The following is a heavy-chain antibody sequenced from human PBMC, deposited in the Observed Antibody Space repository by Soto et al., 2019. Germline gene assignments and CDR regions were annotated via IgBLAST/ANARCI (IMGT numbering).Heavy chain of an antibody. J-gene: IGHJ4*02. Sequence: EVQLVESGGGLVQPGGSLRLSCAASGFTFSSYWMSWVRQAPGKGLEWVANIKQDGSVKYYVDSVKGRFTISRDNAKNSLYLQMNSLRVEDTAVYYCARSDRGQWLTPGYWGQGTLITVSS. V-gene: IGHV3-7*05. CDR1: GFTFSSYW. CDR3: ARSDRGQWLTPGY. CDR2: IKQDGSVK. D-gene: IGHD6-19*01.